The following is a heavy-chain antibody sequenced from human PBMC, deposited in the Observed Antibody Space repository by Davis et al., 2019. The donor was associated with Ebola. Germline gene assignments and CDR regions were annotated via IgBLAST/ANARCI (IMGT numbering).Heavy chain of an antibody. CDR3: ARDPPPHSYGGNSNVDY. D-gene: IGHD4-23*01. J-gene: IGHJ4*02. V-gene: IGHV3-21*01. CDR1: GFTFSSYS. Sequence: GESLKISCAASGFTFSSYSMNWVRQAPGKGLEWVSSISSSSSYIYYADSVKGRFTISRDNAKNSLYLQMNSLRAEDTAVYYCARDPPPHSYGGNSNVDYWGQGTLATVSS. CDR2: ISSSSSYI.